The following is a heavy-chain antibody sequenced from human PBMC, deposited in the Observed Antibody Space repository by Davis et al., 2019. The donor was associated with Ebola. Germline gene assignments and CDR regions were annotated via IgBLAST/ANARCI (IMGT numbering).Heavy chain of an antibody. D-gene: IGHD3-22*01. CDR2: IYYTGST. CDR3: ARGSLSDSSPIDC. J-gene: IGHJ4*02. CDR1: GGSITGYY. V-gene: IGHV4-59*12. Sequence: SETLSLTCSVSGGSITGYYWSWIRQPPGKGLECIGYIYYTGSTDYNPSLKSRVAISVDTSKNQFSLKLSSVTAADTAVYYCARGSLSDSSPIDCWGQGTLVTVSS.